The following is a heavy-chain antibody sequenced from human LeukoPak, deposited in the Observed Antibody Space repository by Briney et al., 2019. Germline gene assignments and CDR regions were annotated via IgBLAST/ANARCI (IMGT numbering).Heavy chain of an antibody. CDR1: GYPFTTCE. Sequence: ASVKVSCKTSGYPFTTCEINWVRQAAGQGLEWMGWVHPDTGYADYAQKFQGRVTMTSDTSISTAYMELSSLRSDDTAVYFCAXXXXXXPXXXGTLVTVSS. J-gene: IGHJ4*02. CDR3: AXXXXXXP. CDR2: VHPDTGYA. V-gene: IGHV1-8*01.